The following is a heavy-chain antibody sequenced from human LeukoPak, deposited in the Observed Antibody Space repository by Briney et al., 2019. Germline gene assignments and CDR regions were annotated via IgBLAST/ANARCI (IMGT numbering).Heavy chain of an antibody. CDR3: ANALAGPGNYYFDY. D-gene: IGHD1-1*01. Sequence: GGSPRLSCAASGFTFSSYAMSWGRQAPGEGPEWVSSISSSGGSTYYADSVKGRFTISRDNSENTLYLQMNSLRAEDTAVYSCANALAGPGNYYFDYWGQGTLVTVSS. CDR1: GFTFSSYA. CDR2: ISSSGGST. V-gene: IGHV3-23*01. J-gene: IGHJ4*02.